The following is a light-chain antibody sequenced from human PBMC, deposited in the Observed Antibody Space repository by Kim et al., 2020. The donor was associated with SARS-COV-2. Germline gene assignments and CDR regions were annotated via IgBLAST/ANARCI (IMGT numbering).Light chain of an antibody. CDR1: SGHSSYT. CDR2: LNSDGSH. J-gene: IGLJ2*01. CDR3: QTWGTAIDVV. V-gene: IGLV4-69*01. Sequence: QLVLTQSPSASASLGASVKLTCILSSGHSSYTIVWHQQQPEKGPRYLMKLNSDGSHKRGAGIPDRFSGSSSGAERYLTISSLQSEDEADYYCQTWGTAIDVVFGGGTKLTVL.